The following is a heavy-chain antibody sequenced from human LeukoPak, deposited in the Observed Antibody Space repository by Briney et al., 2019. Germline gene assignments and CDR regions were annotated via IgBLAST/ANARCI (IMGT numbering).Heavy chain of an antibody. V-gene: IGHV3-23*01. CDR2: ISGSAYST. CDR3: ARNTSGFKLGDAFDV. CDR1: GFTFSSYA. Sequence: GGSLRLSCAASGFTFSSYAMTWVRQAPGKGLEWISAISGSAYSTSYADSVKGRFTISRDNSKNTLYLQMNSLRAEDTAIYYCARNTSGFKLGDAFDVWGQGTMVTVSS. D-gene: IGHD3-22*01. J-gene: IGHJ3*01.